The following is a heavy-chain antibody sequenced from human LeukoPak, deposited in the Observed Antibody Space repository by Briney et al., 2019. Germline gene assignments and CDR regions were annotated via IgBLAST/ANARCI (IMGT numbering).Heavy chain of an antibody. CDR1: GGSISSYY. V-gene: IGHV4-59*01. CDR3: ARSGSNSYYFDY. J-gene: IGHJ4*02. CDR2: IYYSGST. D-gene: IGHD4-11*01. Sequence: SETLSLTCTVSGGSISSYYWSWIRQPPGKGLEWIGYIYYSGSTNYNPSLKSRVTISVDMSKNQFSLKLSSVTAADTAVYYCARSGSNSYYFDYWGQGTLVTVSS.